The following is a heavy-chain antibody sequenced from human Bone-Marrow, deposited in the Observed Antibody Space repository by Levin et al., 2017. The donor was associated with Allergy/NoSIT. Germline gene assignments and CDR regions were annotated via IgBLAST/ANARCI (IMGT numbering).Heavy chain of an antibody. CDR2: ISNTAGST. V-gene: IGHV3-23*01. Sequence: GGSLRLSCAASGFAFSTYAMTWVRQAPGKGLECVSSISNTAGSTYAADSVKGRFTISRDNSKHTLYLQMNSLTAEDTAVYYFAKLSHCTGWVHGSFGLRGQGTLVTVSS. CDR3: AKLSHCTGWVHGSFGL. CDR1: GFAFSTYA. D-gene: IGHD6-19*01. J-gene: IGHJ4*02.